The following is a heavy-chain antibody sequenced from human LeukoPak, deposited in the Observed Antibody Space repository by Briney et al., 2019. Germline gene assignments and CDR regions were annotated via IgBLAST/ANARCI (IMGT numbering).Heavy chain of an antibody. CDR3: AKDLTMIVVVTTTSRGDY. D-gene: IGHD3-22*01. Sequence: GASLRLSCAASGFTFSSYAMSWVRQAPGKGLEWVSAISGSGGSTYYADSVKGRITIYRDKSKNTLYLQMNSLTAEDTAVYYCAKDLTMIVVVTTTSRGDYWGQGTLVTVSS. CDR2: ISGSGGST. J-gene: IGHJ4*02. V-gene: IGHV3-23*01. CDR1: GFTFSSYA.